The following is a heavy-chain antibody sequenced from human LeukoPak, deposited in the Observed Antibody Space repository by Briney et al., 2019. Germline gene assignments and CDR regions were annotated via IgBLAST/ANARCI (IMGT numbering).Heavy chain of an antibody. D-gene: IGHD5-24*01. CDR2: INYIGST. CDR3: ASRDAYHSEY. J-gene: IGHJ4*02. Sequence: PSQTLSLTCRVSGGSISNYYSSWIRQPPGNGLEWIGYINYIGSTSYKSSLKSRVNISVDTSKNQFSLKLSSVTAADTAVSYCASRDAYHSEYWGQGTLVTVSS. CDR1: GGSISNYY. V-gene: IGHV4-59*01.